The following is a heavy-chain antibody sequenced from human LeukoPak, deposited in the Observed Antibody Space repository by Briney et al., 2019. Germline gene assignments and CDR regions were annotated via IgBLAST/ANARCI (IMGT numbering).Heavy chain of an antibody. J-gene: IGHJ4*02. CDR3: AKSSDSGWSHFDY. V-gene: IGHV3-23*01. CDR1: GLIFSSYA. CDR2: ISGSGGST. Sequence: PGGSLRLSCAASGLIFSSYAMSWVRQAPGKGLEWVSVISGSGGSTDYADSVKGRFTISRDNSRSTLFLQMNSLRAEDTAVYYCAKSSDSGWSHFDYWGQGALVTVSS. D-gene: IGHD6-19*01.